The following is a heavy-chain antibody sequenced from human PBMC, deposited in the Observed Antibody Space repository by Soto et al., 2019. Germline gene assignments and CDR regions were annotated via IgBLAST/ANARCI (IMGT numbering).Heavy chain of an antibody. CDR1: GFTFSSSA. CDR3: AAGHGGFWSGSYAHQFDY. V-gene: IGHV1-58*01. CDR2: IVVGSGNT. D-gene: IGHD3-3*01. J-gene: IGHJ4*02. Sequence: SVEVYCKASGFTFSSSAVQLVRQARGQRLEWIGWIVVGSGNTNYAQKFQERVTITRDMSTSTAYMELSRLRSEDTAVYYCAAGHGGFWSGSYAHQFDYWGQGTLVTGSS.